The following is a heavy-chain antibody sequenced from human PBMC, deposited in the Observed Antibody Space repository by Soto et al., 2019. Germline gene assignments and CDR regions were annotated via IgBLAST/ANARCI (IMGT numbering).Heavy chain of an antibody. CDR1: GGSFSRGGYY. V-gene: IGHV4-31*03. CDR3: AGYGDSEGGDI. CDR2: LYYSGST. J-gene: IGHJ3*02. D-gene: IGHD4-17*01. Sequence: QVQLQESGPGLVKPSQTLSLTCTVSGGSFSRGGYYWSWIHQHPGKGLEWLGHLYYSGSTYYNPSLESRVTISVDMSKNHFSPRLSSVTAAETAVYYCAGYGDSEGGDIWGQGTTVSVSS.